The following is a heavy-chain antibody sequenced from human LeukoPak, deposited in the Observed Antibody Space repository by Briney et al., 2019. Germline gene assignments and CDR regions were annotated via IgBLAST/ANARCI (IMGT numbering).Heavy chain of an antibody. CDR2: IYYSGST. J-gene: IGHJ4*02. CDR3: ASLPQYYDFWSGYYT. D-gene: IGHD3-3*01. Sequence: SETLFLTCTVSGGSISSSSYYWGWIRQPPGKGLEWIGSIYYSGSTYYNPSLKSRVTISVDTSKNQFSLKLSSVTAADTAVYYCASLPQYYDFWSGYYTGGQGTLVTVSS. CDR1: GGSISSSSYY. V-gene: IGHV4-39*01.